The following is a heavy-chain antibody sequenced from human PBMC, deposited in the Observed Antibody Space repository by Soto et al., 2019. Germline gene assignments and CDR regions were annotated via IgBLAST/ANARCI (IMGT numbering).Heavy chain of an antibody. D-gene: IGHD2-15*01. Sequence: GASVKVSCKTSGDIFTAYSMDWVRQAPGQGVEWMGVVNPSGGSAHYAQSFEGRVTLTRDTSTSTFYMELSSLRSEDTAVYYCAREENCRGGTCYSEYFHHWGQGTLVTVSS. J-gene: IGHJ1*01. CDR2: VNPSGGSA. V-gene: IGHV1-46*01. CDR3: AREENCRGGTCYSEYFHH. CDR1: GDIFTAYS.